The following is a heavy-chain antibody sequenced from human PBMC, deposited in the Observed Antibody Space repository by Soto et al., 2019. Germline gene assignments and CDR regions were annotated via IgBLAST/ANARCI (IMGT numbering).Heavy chain of an antibody. D-gene: IGHD2-2*03. V-gene: IGHV3-49*04. CDR3: SRGSFGYYGP. J-gene: IGHJ5*02. CDR1: GFRFSEHA. Sequence: GGSLRLSCNFSGFRFSEHAMTWVRQAPGKGLEWVGFIRNTPYGGTTDYAASVRGRFTISRGDSASIAYLQMNSLKTEDSGLYYCSRGSFGYYGPWGPGTLVTVSS. CDR2: IRNTPYGGTT.